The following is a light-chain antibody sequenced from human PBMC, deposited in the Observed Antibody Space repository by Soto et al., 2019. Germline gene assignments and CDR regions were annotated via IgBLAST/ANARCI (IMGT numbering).Light chain of an antibody. CDR1: QSVSNY. Sequence: DILLTQSPVTPSLSSGERATLSFRASQSVSNYLAWYQLKPGQAPRLLIYDASKRATGIPARFSGSGSGTDFTLTISSLEPEDFAVYYCQQGTNWLTFGGGTKVDIK. CDR3: QQGTNWLT. V-gene: IGKV3-11*01. CDR2: DAS. J-gene: IGKJ4*01.